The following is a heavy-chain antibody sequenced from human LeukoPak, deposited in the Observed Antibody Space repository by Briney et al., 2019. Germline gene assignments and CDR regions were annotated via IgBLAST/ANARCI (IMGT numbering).Heavy chain of an antibody. CDR1: GFNFGTYA. CDR3: ARDRSSGWYVYDY. CDR2: ISGSAGST. D-gene: IGHD6-19*01. J-gene: IGHJ4*02. Sequence: GGSLRLSCAASGFNFGTYAMNWVRQAPGKGLEWVSSISGSAGSTYYAESVKGRFTISRNTSKNTLYLQMNSLRADDTAVYYCARDRSSGWYVYDYWGQGTLVTVSS. V-gene: IGHV3-23*01.